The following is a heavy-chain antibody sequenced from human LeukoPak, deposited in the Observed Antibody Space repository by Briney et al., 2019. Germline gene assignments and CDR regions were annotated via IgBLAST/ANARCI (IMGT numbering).Heavy chain of an antibody. CDR3: ATVRWRTYYFDY. CDR1: GFTFDDYA. Sequence: GGSLRLSCAASGFTFDDYAMHWVRQAPGKGLEWVSGISWNSGSIGYADSVKGRFTISRDNAKNSLYLQMNSLRAEDTALYHCATVRWRTYYFDYWGQGTLVTVSS. CDR2: ISWNSGSI. J-gene: IGHJ4*02. V-gene: IGHV3-9*01. D-gene: IGHD4-17*01.